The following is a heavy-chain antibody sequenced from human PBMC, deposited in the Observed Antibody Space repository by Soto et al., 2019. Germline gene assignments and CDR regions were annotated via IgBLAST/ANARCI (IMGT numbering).Heavy chain of an antibody. CDR1: GFTFSHAW. V-gene: IGHV3-15*01. CDR3: CVVKRRDQYSTSGYWFDP. J-gene: IGHJ5*02. D-gene: IGHD2-15*01. CDR2: IKSKTDGETK. Sequence: GSLRLSCAASGFTFSHAWMSWVRQAPGKGLEWVGRIKSKTDGETKDYGAPVRGRFTISRDDSKDTLYLQMNSLRIEDTAVYYCCVVKRRDQYSTSGYWFDPWGPGTLVTVSS.